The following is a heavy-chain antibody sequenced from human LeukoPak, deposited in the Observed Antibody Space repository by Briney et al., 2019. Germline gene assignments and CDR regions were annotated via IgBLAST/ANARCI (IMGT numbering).Heavy chain of an antibody. J-gene: IGHJ6*02. D-gene: IGHD1-26*01. CDR3: ARLVGATSYYYYYGMDV. CDR2: IIPILGIA. CDR1: GGTFSSYA. Sequence: ASVKVSCKASGGTFSSYAISWVRQAPGQGLEWMGRIIPILGIANYAQKFQGRVTITADKSTSTAYMELSSLRSEDTAVYYCARLVGATSYYYYYGMDVWGQGTTVTVSS. V-gene: IGHV1-69*04.